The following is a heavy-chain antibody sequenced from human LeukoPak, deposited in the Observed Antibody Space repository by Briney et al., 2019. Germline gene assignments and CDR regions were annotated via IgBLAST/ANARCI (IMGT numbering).Heavy chain of an antibody. CDR2: ISAYNGNT. J-gene: IGHJ4*02. D-gene: IGHD3-10*01. CDR3: ASMNYYYYGSGLRDY. CDR1: GYTFTSYG. Sequence: ASVKVSCKASGYTFTSYGISWVRQAPGQGLEWMGWISAYNGNTNYAQKLQGRVTMTTDTSTSTAYMELSSLRSEDTAVYYCASMNYYYYGSGLRDYWGRGTLVTVSS. V-gene: IGHV1-18*01.